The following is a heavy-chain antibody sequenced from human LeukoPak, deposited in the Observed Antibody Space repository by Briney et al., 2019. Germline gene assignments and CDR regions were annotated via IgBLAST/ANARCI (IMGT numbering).Heavy chain of an antibody. CDR2: INHSGST. CDR1: GGSFSDYY. Sequence: PSETLSLTCAVYGGSFSDYYWSWIRQPPGKGLEWIGEINHSGSTNYNPSLKSRVTISVDTPKNQFALKLSSVTAADTAVYYCARVQAAAAGTGLSGDYWGQGTLVTVSS. V-gene: IGHV4-34*01. J-gene: IGHJ4*02. CDR3: ARVQAAAAGTGLSGDY. D-gene: IGHD6-13*01.